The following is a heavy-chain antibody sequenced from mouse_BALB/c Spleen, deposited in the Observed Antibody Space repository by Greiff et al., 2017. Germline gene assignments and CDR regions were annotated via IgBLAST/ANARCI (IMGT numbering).Heavy chain of an antibody. D-gene: IGHD2-14*01. CDR3: ARDKGLYYRYDNYAMDY. CDR1: GFTFSSYG. Sequence: EVKLVESGGGLVQPGGSLKLSCAASGFTFSSYGMSWVRQTPDKRLELVATINSNGGSTYYPDSVKGRFTISRDNAKNTLYLQMSSLKSEDTAMYYCARDKGLYYRYDNYAMDYWGQGTSVTVSS. CDR2: INSNGGST. J-gene: IGHJ4*01. V-gene: IGHV5-6-3*01.